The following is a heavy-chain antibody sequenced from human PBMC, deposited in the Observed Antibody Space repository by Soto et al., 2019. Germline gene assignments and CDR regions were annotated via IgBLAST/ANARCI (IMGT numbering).Heavy chain of an antibody. V-gene: IGHV4-59*08. Sequence: QVQLRESGPGLVKPSETLSLTCTVSGGSISSYYWSWIRQPPGKGLEWIGYIYYSGSTNYNPSLKSRVTISVDTSKNQFSLKLSSVTAADTAVYYCARHRGDCSGGSCYSMVYNWFDPWGQGTLVTVSS. CDR3: ARHRGDCSGGSCYSMVYNWFDP. CDR2: IYYSGST. J-gene: IGHJ5*02. D-gene: IGHD2-15*01. CDR1: GGSISSYY.